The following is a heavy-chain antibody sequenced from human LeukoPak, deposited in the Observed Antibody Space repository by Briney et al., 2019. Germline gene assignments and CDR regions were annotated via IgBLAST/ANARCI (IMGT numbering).Heavy chain of an antibody. V-gene: IGHV3-23*01. J-gene: IGHJ4*02. D-gene: IGHD3-10*01. Sequence: GGSLRLSCAASGFTFSSCAMNWVRQAPGKGLEWVSTISGSGDSTYYADSVADRFIISRDNSKNTLYLQMNSLRAEDTALYFCAKSLDGSGSYYNGDYWGQGTLVTVS. CDR3: AKSLDGSGSYYNGDY. CDR1: GFTFSSCA. CDR2: ISGSGDST.